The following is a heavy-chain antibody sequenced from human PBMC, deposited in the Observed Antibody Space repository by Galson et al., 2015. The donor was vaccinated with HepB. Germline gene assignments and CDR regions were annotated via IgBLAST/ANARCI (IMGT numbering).Heavy chain of an antibody. V-gene: IGHV1-3*01. CDR2: INAGNGNT. CDR3: ARAWGRGAFDI. CDR1: GYTFTSYA. Sequence: SCKASGYTFTSYAMHWVRQAPGQRLEWMGWINAGNGNTKYSQKFQGRVTITRDTSASTAYMELSSLRSEDTAVYYCARAWGRGAFDIWGQGTMVTVSS. D-gene: IGHD7-27*01. J-gene: IGHJ3*02.